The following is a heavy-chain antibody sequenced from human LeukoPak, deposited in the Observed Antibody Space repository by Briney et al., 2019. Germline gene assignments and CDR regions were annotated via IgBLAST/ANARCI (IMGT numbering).Heavy chain of an antibody. D-gene: IGHD2-21*02. Sequence: GGSLRLSCAASGFTFSSYWMNWVRQAPGKGLVWVSRIASDGSSTTYADSVKGRFSISRDNSKNTLYLQMNSLRAEDTAVYYCARGDDGYWGQGTLVTVSS. J-gene: IGHJ4*02. V-gene: IGHV3-74*01. CDR2: IASDGSST. CDR1: GFTFSSYW. CDR3: ARGDDGY.